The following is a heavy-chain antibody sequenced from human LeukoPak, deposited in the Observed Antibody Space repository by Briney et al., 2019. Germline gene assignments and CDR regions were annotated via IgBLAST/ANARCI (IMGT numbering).Heavy chain of an antibody. J-gene: IGHJ4*02. CDR3: ARHSAHMGLFDY. D-gene: IGHD6-6*01. CDR1: GGSISSGGYS. V-gene: IGHV4-30-4*07. CDR2: IYYTGSS. Sequence: SQTLSLTCTVSGGSISSGGYSWSWIRQPPGKGLEWIGYIYYTGSSNYSPSLKSRVTISVDTSKNQFSLKLSSVTAADTAVYYCARHSAHMGLFDYWGPGTLVTVSS.